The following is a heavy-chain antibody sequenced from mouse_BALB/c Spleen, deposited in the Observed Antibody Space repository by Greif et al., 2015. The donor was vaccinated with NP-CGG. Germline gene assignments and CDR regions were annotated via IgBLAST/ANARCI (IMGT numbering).Heavy chain of an antibody. CDR2: ISSGGGST. Sequence: EVQVVESGGGLVKPGGSLKLSCAASGFAFSSYDMSWVRQTPEKRLEWVAYISSGGGSTYYPDTVKGRFTISRDNAKNTLYLQMSSLKSEDTAMYYCANYDGYYPYYAMDYWGQGTSVTVSS. J-gene: IGHJ4*01. D-gene: IGHD2-3*01. CDR3: ANYDGYYPYYAMDY. V-gene: IGHV5-12-1*01. CDR1: GFAFSSYD.